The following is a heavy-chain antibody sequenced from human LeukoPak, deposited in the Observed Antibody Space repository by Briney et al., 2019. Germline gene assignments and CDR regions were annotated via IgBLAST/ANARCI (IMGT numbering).Heavy chain of an antibody. D-gene: IGHD3-3*01. V-gene: IGHV3-23*01. CDR3: AKDLAFWSGYYIRYFQH. J-gene: IGHJ1*01. CDR1: GFPFSSYA. CDR2: ISGSGGST. Sequence: PGGSLRLSCAASGFPFSSYAMSWVRQAPGKGLEWVSAISGSGGSTYYADSVKGRFTISRDNSKNTLYLQMNSLRAEDTAVYYCAKDLAFWSGYYIRYFQHWGQGTLVTVSS.